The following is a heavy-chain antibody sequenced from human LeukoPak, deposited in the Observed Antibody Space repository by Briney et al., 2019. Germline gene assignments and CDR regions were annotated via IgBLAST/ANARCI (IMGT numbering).Heavy chain of an antibody. D-gene: IGHD3-22*01. Sequence: ASVKVSCKTSGGTFSSYSISWVRQAPGQGLEWMGGIVPIFGTANYAQKFQGRVTITADESTSTGYMELSSLRSEDTAVYYCATSKDYSDSSGFARTLDYWGQGTLVTVSS. CDR2: IVPIFGTA. V-gene: IGHV1-69*13. CDR3: ATSKDYSDSSGFARTLDY. J-gene: IGHJ4*02. CDR1: GGTFSSYS.